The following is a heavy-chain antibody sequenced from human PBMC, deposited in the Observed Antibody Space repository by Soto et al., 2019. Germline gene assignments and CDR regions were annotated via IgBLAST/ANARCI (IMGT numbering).Heavy chain of an antibody. V-gene: IGHV3-73*02. CDR3: TPPPSTNTWPQSPPPPDY. Sequence: EVQLVESGGGLVQPGGSLKLSCAAAGFTFSGSAVHWVRQASGRGLEWVGRIRSKTNNYATDYAASVNGRFTFSRDDSKTPVYLQMDSRKTEDPPMYFCTPPPSTNTWPQSPPPPDYGGQGTLVTVSS. CDR1: GFTFSGSA. CDR2: IRSKTNNYAT. J-gene: IGHJ4*02.